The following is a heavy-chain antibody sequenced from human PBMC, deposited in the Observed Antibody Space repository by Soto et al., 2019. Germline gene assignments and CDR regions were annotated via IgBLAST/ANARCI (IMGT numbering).Heavy chain of an antibody. J-gene: IGHJ4*02. CDR1: GFTVSNNY. CDR2: IYSGGDT. D-gene: IGHD1-1*01. CDR3: ASDGTYNWV. V-gene: IGHV3-66*01. Sequence: ELQLVASGGGLVQPGGSLRLSCAASGFTVSNNYLRWVRQAPGKGLEWVSLIYSGGDTYYADSVKGRFTISRDNSKNTLYLQMNSLRAEDTDVYYCASDGTYNWVGGQGILVTVSS.